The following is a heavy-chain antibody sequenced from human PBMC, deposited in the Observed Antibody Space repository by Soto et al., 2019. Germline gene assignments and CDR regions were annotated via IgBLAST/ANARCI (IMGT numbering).Heavy chain of an antibody. CDR1: GGSISRYY. Sequence: SETLSLTCTVSGGSISRYYWNWIRQPPGKGLEWIGYIYYSGSTNYNPSLKSRVTISVDTSKNQFSLKLSSVTAADTAVYYCARRNYYDSSGYYSVEDYFDYWGQGTLVTVSS. V-gene: IGHV4-59*08. J-gene: IGHJ4*02. CDR2: IYYSGST. D-gene: IGHD3-22*01. CDR3: ARRNYYDSSGYYSVEDYFDY.